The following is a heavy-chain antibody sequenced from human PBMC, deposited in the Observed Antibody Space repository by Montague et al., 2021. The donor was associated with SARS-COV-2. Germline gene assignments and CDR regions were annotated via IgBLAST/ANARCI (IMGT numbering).Heavy chain of an antibody. CDR2: ISYEGSQK. CDR1: GFTFNNYG. V-gene: IGHV3-30*18. CDR3: AKASEVFWLGQFARDAFDI. Sequence: SLRLSCAASGFTFNNYGIHWVRQAPGKGLEWVAVISYEGSQKFFPDSVKGRFAISRDSAQRTVFLQMNSLRVDDTAVYHCAKASEVFWLGQFARDAFDIWGQGTTVVVSS. D-gene: IGHD3-10*01. J-gene: IGHJ3*02.